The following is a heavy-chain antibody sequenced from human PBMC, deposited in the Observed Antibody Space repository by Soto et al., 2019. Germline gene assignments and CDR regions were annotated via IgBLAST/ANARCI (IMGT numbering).Heavy chain of an antibody. CDR3: ARALRIAAATYGMDV. J-gene: IGHJ6*02. Sequence: EVQMLESGGGLLQPGGSLRLSCAASGFTFNSYAMSWVRQAPGRGLEWVSTISDSGGSTWYADSVKGRFTISRDNSRNTLFLQTNSLRAEDTALYYCARALRIAAATYGMDVWGQGTTVTVSS. V-gene: IGHV3-23*01. D-gene: IGHD6-13*01. CDR1: GFTFNSYA. CDR2: ISDSGGST.